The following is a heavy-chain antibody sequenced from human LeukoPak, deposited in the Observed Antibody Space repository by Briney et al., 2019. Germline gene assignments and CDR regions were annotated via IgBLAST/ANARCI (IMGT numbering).Heavy chain of an antibody. V-gene: IGHV3-13*01. CDR3: ARGGIPVSGIDEIDY. CDR2: IGISGDT. CDR1: GFTLRSYD. D-gene: IGHD6-19*01. J-gene: IGHJ4*02. Sequence: PGGSLRLSCAASGFTLRSYDMHWVRQVTGKGLEWVSAIGISGDTYYPNSVKGRFTISRENAKNSLCLQMNSLTAGDTAVYYCARGGIPVSGIDEIDYWGQGTLVTVSS.